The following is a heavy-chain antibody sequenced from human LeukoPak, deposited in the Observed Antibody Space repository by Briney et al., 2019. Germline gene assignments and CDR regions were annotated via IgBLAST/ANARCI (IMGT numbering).Heavy chain of an antibody. CDR1: GGSFSGYY. V-gene: IGHV4-34*01. Sequence: SETLSLTCAVYGGSFSGYYWSWIRQPPGKGLEWIGEINHSGSTNYNPSLKSRVTISVDTSKNQFSLKLSSVTAADTAVYYCARGKKLRFLEWLPHYFDYWGQGTLVTVSS. D-gene: IGHD3-3*01. J-gene: IGHJ4*02. CDR2: INHSGST. CDR3: ARGKKLRFLEWLPHYFDY.